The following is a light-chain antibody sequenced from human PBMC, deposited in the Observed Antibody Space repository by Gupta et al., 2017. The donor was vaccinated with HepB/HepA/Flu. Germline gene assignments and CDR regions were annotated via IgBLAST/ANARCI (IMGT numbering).Light chain of an antibody. V-gene: IGKV1-39*01. CDR2: GSS. Sequence: DIQMTQSPSSLSASVGDRVTITCRASQSVSTYLNWYQQKPGKAPKLLIYGSSSWQAGVPSRFSGSGYGTDFTLTISSRQPEDFATYYCHQRYSYPLHTLGEGTKLEIK. J-gene: IGKJ2*01. CDR1: QSVSTY. CDR3: HQRYSYPLHT.